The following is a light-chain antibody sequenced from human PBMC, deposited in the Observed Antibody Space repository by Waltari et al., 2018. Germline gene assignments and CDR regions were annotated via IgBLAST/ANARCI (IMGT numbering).Light chain of an antibody. CDR1: QDISKW. V-gene: IGKV1-33*01. J-gene: IGKJ2*01. Sequence: DIQMTQSPSSLSAYVGDRVTITCRASQDISKWLNWYQHKPGKAPKLLIYDASNLQTGVPSRFSGSGSGTSFTFTITALQPEDVATYYCQQYDSLPYIFGQGTKLEIK. CDR2: DAS. CDR3: QQYDSLPYI.